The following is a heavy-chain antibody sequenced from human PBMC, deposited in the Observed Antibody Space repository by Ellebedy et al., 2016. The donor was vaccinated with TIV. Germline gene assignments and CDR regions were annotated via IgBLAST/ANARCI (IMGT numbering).Heavy chain of an antibody. J-gene: IGHJ4*02. Sequence: ASVKVSCKASGYTFTSYYMHWVRQAPGQGLEWMGWISCNSGDTIYAQKFQGRVTMTRDTSITTVYMELSRLTSDDTAVYYCANSGYYYGLDDWGQGTLVTVSS. CDR1: GYTFTSYY. D-gene: IGHD3-22*01. CDR3: ANSGYYYGLDD. CDR2: ISCNSGDT. V-gene: IGHV1-2*02.